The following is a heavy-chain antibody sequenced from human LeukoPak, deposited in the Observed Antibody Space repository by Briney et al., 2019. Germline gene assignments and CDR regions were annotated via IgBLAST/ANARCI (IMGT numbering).Heavy chain of an antibody. CDR1: GGSVSNYY. D-gene: IGHD6-19*01. V-gene: IGHV4-59*02. CDR2: IYYSGST. Sequence: SETLSLTCSVSGGSVSNYYWSWIRQPPGKGLEWIGYIYYSGSTNYNPSLKSRVTISVDTSKNQFSLKLSSVTAADTAVYYCAHSSGWYGAFGYWGQGTLVTVSS. CDR3: AHSSGWYGAFGY. J-gene: IGHJ4*02.